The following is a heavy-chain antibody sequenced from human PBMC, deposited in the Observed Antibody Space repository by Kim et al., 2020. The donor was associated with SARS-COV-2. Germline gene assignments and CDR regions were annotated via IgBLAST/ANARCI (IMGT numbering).Heavy chain of an antibody. D-gene: IGHD5-12*01. CDR1: GGSISSGGYY. CDR3: ARDPRANNYFDY. J-gene: IGHJ4*02. V-gene: IGHV4-31*03. Sequence: SETLSLTCTVSGGSISSGGYYWSWIRQHPGKGLEWIGYSYYSGSTYYNPSLKSRVTISVDTSKNQFSLKLSSVTAADTAVYYCARDPRANNYFDYWGQGTLVTVSS. CDR2: SYYSGST.